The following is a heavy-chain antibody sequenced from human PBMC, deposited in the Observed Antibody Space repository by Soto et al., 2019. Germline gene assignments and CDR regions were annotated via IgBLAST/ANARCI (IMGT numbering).Heavy chain of an antibody. J-gene: IGHJ6*02. D-gene: IGHD3-3*01. CDR3: AVDKTYYDFWSGPGGSYYGMDV. V-gene: IGHV3-74*01. CDR2: INSDGSST. CDR1: GFTFSSYW. Sequence: GGSLRLCCTASGFTFSSYWMHWVRQAPGKGLVWVSRINSDGSSTSYADSVKGRFTISRDNANNTLYLQMNSLRAEDTAVYDCAVDKTYYDFWSGPGGSYYGMDVWGQGTTVTVSS.